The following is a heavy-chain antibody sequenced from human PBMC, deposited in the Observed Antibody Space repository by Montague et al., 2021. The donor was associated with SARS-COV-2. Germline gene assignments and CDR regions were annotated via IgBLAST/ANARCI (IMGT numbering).Heavy chain of an antibody. V-gene: IGHV4-59*08. J-gene: IGHJ4*02. CDR3: ARHHRSRYGNFDY. Sequence: SETLSLTCTVSGGSISSYYWSWIRQPPGKGLEWIGYIYDSGSTNYNPSLKSRVTISVDTSKNQFSLKLNSVTAADTAVYYCARHHRSRYGNFDYWGQGTLVTVSS. CDR2: IYDSGST. D-gene: IGHD1-1*01. CDR1: GGSISSYY.